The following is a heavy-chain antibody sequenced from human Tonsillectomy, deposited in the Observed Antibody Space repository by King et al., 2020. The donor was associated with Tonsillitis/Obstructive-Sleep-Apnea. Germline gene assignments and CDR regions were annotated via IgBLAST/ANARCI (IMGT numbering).Heavy chain of an antibody. V-gene: IGHV1-69*09. D-gene: IGHD3/OR15-3a*01. CDR2: AIPILGIR. CDR3: AREGTGRGSWGYNWFDS. J-gene: IGHJ5*01. Sequence: HVQLVQSGAEVKKTGSSVKVSCKASGGTLSNYAISWVRQAPGQGLEWMGRAIPILGIRKYAQKFQGRVTISADKSTTTAYMELGSLRSEDTAVYYCAREGTGRGSWGYNWFDSWGQGTLVTVSS. CDR1: GGTLSNYA.